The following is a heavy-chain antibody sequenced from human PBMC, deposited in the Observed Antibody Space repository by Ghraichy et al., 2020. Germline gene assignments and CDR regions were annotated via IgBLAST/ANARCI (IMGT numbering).Heavy chain of an antibody. CDR1: GFTFIDYA. V-gene: IGHV3-23*01. J-gene: IGHJ4*02. CDR2: ISGRGSGP. D-gene: IGHD5-12*01. Sequence: GGSLRLSCAASGFTFIDYAMIWVRQAPGKGLEWVAAISGRGSGPYYSDPVRGRFTISRDNSKNALYLHLSSLRTDDTALYYCVKGSRGYSYGTPLDHWGLGTLVTVSS. CDR3: VKGSRGYSYGTPLDH.